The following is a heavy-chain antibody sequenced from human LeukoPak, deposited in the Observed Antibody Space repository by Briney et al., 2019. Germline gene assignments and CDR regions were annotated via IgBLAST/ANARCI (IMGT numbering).Heavy chain of an antibody. J-gene: IGHJ4*02. CDR1: GGTFISYA. CDR3: ARVGEGDSSGYLDY. D-gene: IGHD3-22*01. CDR2: IIPIFGTA. V-gene: IGHV1-69*13. Sequence: GASVKVSCKASGGTFISYAISWVRQAPGQGLEWMGGIIPIFGTANYAQKFQGRVTITADESTSTAYMELGSLRSEDTAVYYCARVGEGDSSGYLDYWGQGTLVTVSS.